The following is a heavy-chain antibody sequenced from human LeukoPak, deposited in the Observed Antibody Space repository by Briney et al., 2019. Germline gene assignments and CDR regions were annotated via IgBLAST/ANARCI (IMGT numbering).Heavy chain of an antibody. Sequence: GGSLRLSCAASEFTFSSNYMSWVRQAPGKGLEWVSVIYSGGSTYYSDFVKGRFTISRDNSKNTLYLQMNSLRAEDTAVYYCARVVPHNQAFDYWGQGTLVTGSS. CDR1: EFTFSSNY. CDR2: IYSGGST. J-gene: IGHJ4*02. CDR3: ARVVPHNQAFDY. V-gene: IGHV3-53*01. D-gene: IGHD1-14*01.